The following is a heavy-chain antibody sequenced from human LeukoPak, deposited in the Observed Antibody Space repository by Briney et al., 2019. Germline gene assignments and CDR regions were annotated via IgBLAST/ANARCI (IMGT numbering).Heavy chain of an antibody. J-gene: IGHJ4*02. CDR2: IYYSGST. Sequence: SETLSLTRTVSGGSISSSSYYWGWIRQPPGKGLEWIGSIYYSGSTYYNPSLKSRVTISVDTSKNQFSLRLSSVTAADTAVYYCARGGGYHDYWGQGTLVTVSS. CDR3: ARGGGYHDY. CDR1: GGSISSSSYY. D-gene: IGHD6-19*01. V-gene: IGHV4-39*07.